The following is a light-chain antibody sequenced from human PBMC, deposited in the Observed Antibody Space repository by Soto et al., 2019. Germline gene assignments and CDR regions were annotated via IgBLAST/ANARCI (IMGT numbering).Light chain of an antibody. Sequence: SYELTQPPSVSVAPGKTARITCGGNNIGSKSVHWYQLKPGQAPVLVIYYDSDRPSGIPERFSGSNSGNTATLTINRVEAGDEADYYCQVWDSSSDHWVFGGGTKLTVL. J-gene: IGLJ3*02. CDR2: YDS. CDR1: NIGSKS. CDR3: QVWDSSSDHWV. V-gene: IGLV3-21*04.